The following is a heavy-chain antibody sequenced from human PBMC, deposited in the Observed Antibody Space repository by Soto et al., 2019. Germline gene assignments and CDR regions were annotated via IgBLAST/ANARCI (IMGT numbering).Heavy chain of an antibody. J-gene: IGHJ1*01. D-gene: IGHD6-6*01. Sequence: ASVKVSCKASGYTFPDYYLHWVRQAPGQGLEWMGWINPNSGGTRYAQKFQGRVTMTRDTSISTAYMELSRLRSDDTAIYYCARPYSSSSLFCFHRWGQGTLVTVSS. V-gene: IGHV1-2*02. CDR3: ARPYSSSSLFCFHR. CDR1: GYTFPDYY. CDR2: INPNSGGT.